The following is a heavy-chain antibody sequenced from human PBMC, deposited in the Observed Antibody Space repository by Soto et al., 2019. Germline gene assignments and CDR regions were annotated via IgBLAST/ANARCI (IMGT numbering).Heavy chain of an antibody. Sequence: QVQLQQWGAGLLKPSETLSLTCAVYGGSFSGYYWSWIRQPPGKGLEWIGEINHSGSTNYNPSLKSRVTISVDTSKNQFSLKLSSVTAADTAVYYCARAPRYSSSWPYFEYWGQGTLVTVSS. D-gene: IGHD6-13*01. CDR3: ARAPRYSSSWPYFEY. CDR2: INHSGST. V-gene: IGHV4-34*01. J-gene: IGHJ4*02. CDR1: GGSFSGYY.